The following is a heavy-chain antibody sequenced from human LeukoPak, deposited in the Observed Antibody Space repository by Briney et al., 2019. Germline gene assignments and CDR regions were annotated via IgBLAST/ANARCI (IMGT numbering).Heavy chain of an antibody. Sequence: PGRSLRLSCAASGFTFSSYGMHWVRQAPGKGLEWVAVIWYDGSNKYYADSVKGRFTISRDNSKNTLYLQMNSLRAEDTAVYYCASTLYYYDGDAFDIWGQGTMVTVSS. V-gene: IGHV3-33*01. D-gene: IGHD3-22*01. CDR2: IWYDGSNK. CDR3: ASTLYYYDGDAFDI. J-gene: IGHJ3*02. CDR1: GFTFSSYG.